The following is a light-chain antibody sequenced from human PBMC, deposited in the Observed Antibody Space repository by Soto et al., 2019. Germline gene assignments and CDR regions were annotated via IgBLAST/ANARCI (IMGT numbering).Light chain of an antibody. Sequence: EIVLTQSPGTLSLSPGERATLSCRASQSVSSSYLAWYQQKPGQAHRLLIYGASSRATGIPDRFSGSGSGTDFPLTISRLEPEDFAVYYCQQYGSSLLTFGGGTKVEIK. CDR2: GAS. J-gene: IGKJ4*01. CDR3: QQYGSSLLT. CDR1: QSVSSSY. V-gene: IGKV3-20*01.